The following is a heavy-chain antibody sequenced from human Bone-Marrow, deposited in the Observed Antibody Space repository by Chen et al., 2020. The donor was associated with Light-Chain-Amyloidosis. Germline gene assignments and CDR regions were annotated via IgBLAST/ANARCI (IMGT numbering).Heavy chain of an antibody. CDR3: AKRPPYPSIYGMDV. J-gene: IGHJ6*02. CDR1: GFTFASYT. CDR2: ISGSGGST. Sequence: EVLLVEEGGGLVKPGGSLRLSCAASGFTFASYTMNWVRQAPGKGLEWVSGISGSGGSTYYADSVKGRFTISRDNSKNTLYLQMNSLRAEDTAVYYCAKRPPYPSIYGMDVWGQGTTVTVSS. V-gene: IGHV3-23*04. D-gene: IGHD2-21*01.